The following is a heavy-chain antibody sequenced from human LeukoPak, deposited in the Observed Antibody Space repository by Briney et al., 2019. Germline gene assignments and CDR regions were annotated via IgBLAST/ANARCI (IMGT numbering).Heavy chain of an antibody. CDR1: GFTFSSYG. Sequence: PGGSLRLSCAASGFTFSSYGMHWVRQAPGKGLEWVAVISFDGSNKNYADSVKGRFTISRDNSKNTLYLQMNSLRTEDTAVYYCARDGVEFYNWFDPWGQGTLVTVSS. CDR3: ARDGVEFYNWFDP. J-gene: IGHJ5*02. D-gene: IGHD2-21*01. CDR2: ISFDGSNK. V-gene: IGHV3-30*03.